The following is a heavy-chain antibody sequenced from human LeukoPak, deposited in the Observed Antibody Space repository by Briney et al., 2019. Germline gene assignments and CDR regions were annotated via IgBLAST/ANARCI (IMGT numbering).Heavy chain of an antibody. D-gene: IGHD5-18*01. CDR1: GFTFSSYG. CDR2: IRYDGSNK. Sequence: AGTLRLSCAASGFTFSSYGVHWVRQAPGQGLERVAFIRYDGSNKYYADSAKGRFTISRDNSKNTLYLQMNSLGAEDTAVYYCAKDPRGYSYGYGWDYWCQRRLVIVSS. V-gene: IGHV3-30*02. J-gene: IGHJ4*02. CDR3: AKDPRGYSYGYGWDY.